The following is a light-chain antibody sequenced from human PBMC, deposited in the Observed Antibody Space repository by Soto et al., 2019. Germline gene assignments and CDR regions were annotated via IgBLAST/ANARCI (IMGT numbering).Light chain of an antibody. V-gene: IGKV3D-15*01. Sequence: EIVLTQSPATLSLSPGERATLACRASESVSSYLAWYQQKPGQAPRLLIHGASNRATGIPARFSGSGSGTEFTLTIGSLQSEDFAVYFCQQYDNWPPWTFGQGTKV. CDR3: QQYDNWPPWT. CDR2: GAS. CDR1: ESVSSY. J-gene: IGKJ1*01.